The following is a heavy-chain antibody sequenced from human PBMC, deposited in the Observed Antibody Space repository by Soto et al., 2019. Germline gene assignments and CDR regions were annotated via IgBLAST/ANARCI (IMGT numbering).Heavy chain of an antibody. CDR1: GITFGRYW. CDR2: LKEDGSEQ. V-gene: IGHV3-7*03. D-gene: IGHD3-22*01. J-gene: IGHJ5*02. Sequence: EVQLVESGGGLVQPGGSLRLSCASSGITFGRYWMNWVRQAAGKGLEWVANLKEDGSEQHYVDSVRGRFTISRDNAKKSLYLQMTSLRADGTAVYYCLGGADSSGPWGQGILVTVSS. CDR3: LGGADSSGP.